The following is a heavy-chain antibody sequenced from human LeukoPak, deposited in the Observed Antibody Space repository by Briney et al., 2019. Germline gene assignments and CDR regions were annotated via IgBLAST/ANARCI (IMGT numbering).Heavy chain of an antibody. V-gene: IGHV3-23*01. CDR3: TKDRVSYYNSVGYYFDY. J-gene: IGHJ4*02. Sequence: GGSLRLSCAASGFTFRSYALSWVRQAPGKGLEWVSTISGSADSTYYADSVEGRFTISRDNSKNTLYLQMNNLRADYTALYYCTKDRVSYYNSVGYYFDYWGQGNLVTVSS. CDR2: ISGSADST. CDR1: GFTFRSYA. D-gene: IGHD3-22*01.